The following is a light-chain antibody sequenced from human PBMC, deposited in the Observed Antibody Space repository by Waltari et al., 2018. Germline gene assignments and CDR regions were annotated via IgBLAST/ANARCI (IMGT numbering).Light chain of an antibody. J-gene: IGLJ2*01. CDR3: NSFAGSDTVV. CDR2: DVN. CDR1: SGDLGAYNS. Sequence: QSALTQPPSASGSPGQSVTISCTGTSGDLGAYNSVHWYRQHPGKVPKLMIYDVNRRPSGVPDRFSGSKSGNTASLTVSGLQPEDEAVYYCNSFAGSDTVVFGGGTTLTVL. V-gene: IGLV2-8*01.